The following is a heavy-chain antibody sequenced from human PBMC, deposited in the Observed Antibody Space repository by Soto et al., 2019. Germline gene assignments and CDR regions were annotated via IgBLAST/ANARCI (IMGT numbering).Heavy chain of an antibody. J-gene: IGHJ3*02. CDR2: ISSSSTI. Sequence: GGSLRLSCAASGFTFSSYSMNWVRQAPGKGLEWVSYISSSSTIYYAGSVKGRFTISRDNAKNSLYLQMNSLRAEDTAVYYCASEPLWGSYRSHAFDIWGQGTMVTVSS. D-gene: IGHD3-16*02. CDR1: GFTFSSYS. CDR3: ASEPLWGSYRSHAFDI. V-gene: IGHV3-48*01.